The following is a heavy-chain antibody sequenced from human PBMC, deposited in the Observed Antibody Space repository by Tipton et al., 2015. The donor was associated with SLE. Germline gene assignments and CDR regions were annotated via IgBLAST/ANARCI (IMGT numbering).Heavy chain of an antibody. CDR2: ISANNGET. J-gene: IGHJ4*02. CDR1: GYTFTNYD. V-gene: IGHV1-18*01. CDR3: ARECSGSGCLDY. D-gene: IGHD3-10*02. Sequence: QLVQSGPEVRKPGASVKVSCKASGYTFTNYDISWVRQAPGQGLEWMGWISANNGETKYAQRFQGRVSMTTDTSTSTTYMALRSARSDDTAIYYCARECSGSGCLDYWGQGTLVTVSS.